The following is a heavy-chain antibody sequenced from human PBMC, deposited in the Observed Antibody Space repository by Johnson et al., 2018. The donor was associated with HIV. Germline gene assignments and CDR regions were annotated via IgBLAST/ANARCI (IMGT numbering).Heavy chain of an antibody. Sequence: QVQLVESGGGVVQPGRSLRLSCAASGFTFSDYYMSWIRQAPGKGLEWVSYISSSGSTIYYADSVKGRFTISRDNAKNSLYLQMNSLRAEDTAVYYCARLGIVVVTPLDAFDIWGQGTMVTVSS. CDR2: ISSSGSTI. V-gene: IGHV3-11*04. CDR3: ARLGIVVVTPLDAFDI. D-gene: IGHD3-22*01. J-gene: IGHJ3*02. CDR1: GFTFSDYY.